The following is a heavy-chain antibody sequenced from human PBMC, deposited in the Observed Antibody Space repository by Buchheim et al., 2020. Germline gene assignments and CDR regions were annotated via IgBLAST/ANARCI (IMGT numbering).Heavy chain of an antibody. D-gene: IGHD2-15*01. CDR3: ARAVGDCSGGSCHLGVTFDY. J-gene: IGHJ4*02. V-gene: IGHV4-30-2*01. CDR2: IYHSGST. CDR1: GGSISSGGYS. Sequence: QLQLQESGSGLVKPSQTLSLTCAVSGGSISSGGYSWSWIRQPPGKGLEWIGYIYHSGSTYYNPSLKSRVTISVDRSKNQFSLKLSSVTAADTAVYYCARAVGDCSGGSCHLGVTFDYWGQGTL.